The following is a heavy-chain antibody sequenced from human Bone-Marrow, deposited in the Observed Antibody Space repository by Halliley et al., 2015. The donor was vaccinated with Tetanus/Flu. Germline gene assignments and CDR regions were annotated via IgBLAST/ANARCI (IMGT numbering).Heavy chain of an antibody. J-gene: IGHJ4*02. CDR3: ARGTSRSLFDY. CDR2: ISTSRSSM. V-gene: IGHV3-21*01. Sequence: EWVSSISTSRSSMYYADSVKGRLTISRDNAKSSLFLQMNSLRAEDTAVYYCARGTSRSLFDYWGQGTLVTVSS. D-gene: IGHD2-2*01.